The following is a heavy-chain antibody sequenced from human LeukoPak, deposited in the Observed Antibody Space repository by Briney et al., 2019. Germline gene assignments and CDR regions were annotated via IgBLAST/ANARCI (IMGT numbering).Heavy chain of an antibody. CDR1: GYTFTGYY. D-gene: IGHD4-17*01. CDR3: ARGSGYGDYVGSPGIDY. V-gene: IGHV1-2*02. CDR2: INPNSGGT. J-gene: IGHJ4*02. Sequence: ASVKVSCKASGYTFTGYYMHWVRQAPGQELEWMGWINPNSGGTNYAQKFQGRVTMTRDTSISTAYMELSRLRSDDTAVYYCARGSGYGDYVGSPGIDYWGQGTLVTVSS.